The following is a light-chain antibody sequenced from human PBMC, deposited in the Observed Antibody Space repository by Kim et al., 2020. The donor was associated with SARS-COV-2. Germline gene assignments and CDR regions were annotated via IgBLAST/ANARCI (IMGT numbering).Light chain of an antibody. CDR3: QSYDSSLSDSV. V-gene: IGLV1-40*01. CDR2: GNS. CDR1: SSSSGAGYD. J-gene: IGLJ1*01. Sequence: RVPISCSGSSSSSGAGYDVHWYQQLPGTAPKLLIYGNSNRPSGVPDRFSGSKSGTSASLAITGLQAEDEADYYCQSYDSSLSDSVFGTGTKVTVL.